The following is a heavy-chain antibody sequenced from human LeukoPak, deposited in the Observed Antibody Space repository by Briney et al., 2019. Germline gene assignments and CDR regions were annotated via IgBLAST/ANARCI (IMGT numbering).Heavy chain of an antibody. CDR3: AKAEYYDILTGYYDFDY. CDR2: ISGSGGST. V-gene: IGHV3-23*01. CDR1: GFTFSSYA. Sequence: GGSLRLSCAASGFTFSSYAMSWVRQAPGKGLEWVSAISGSGGSTYYADSVKGRFTNSRDNSKNTLYLQMNSPRAEDTAVYYCAKAEYYDILTGYYDFDYWGQGTLVTVSS. J-gene: IGHJ4*02. D-gene: IGHD3-9*01.